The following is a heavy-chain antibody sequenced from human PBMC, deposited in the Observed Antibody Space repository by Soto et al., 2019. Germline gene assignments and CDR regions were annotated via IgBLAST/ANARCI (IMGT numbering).Heavy chain of an antibody. V-gene: IGHV3-30*18. CDR3: AKEGDRGNVYNCFFDY. Sequence: GGSLRLSCAASGFTFSSYGMHWVRQAPGKGLEWVAVISYDGTNKHSGDSVKGRFTISRDNSKNTLYLQMDSLRAEDTAVYYCAKEGDRGNVYNCFFDYWGQGALVTVSS. J-gene: IGHJ4*02. CDR2: ISYDGTNK. CDR1: GFTFSSYG. D-gene: IGHD2-21*01.